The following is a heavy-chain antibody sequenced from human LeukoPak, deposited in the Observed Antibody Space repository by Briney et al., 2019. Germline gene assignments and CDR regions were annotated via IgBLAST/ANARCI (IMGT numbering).Heavy chain of an antibody. J-gene: IGHJ4*02. CDR1: GLIFRSYG. CDR3: ARDRAMVVGSSWYYDY. D-gene: IGHD5-18*01. V-gene: IGHV3-33*08. CDR2: IWYDGSNK. Sequence: GGSLRLLCGASGLIFRSYGKHWVRQAPGKGLEWVSLIWYDGSNKYYADSVKGRFTISRDNSKNTLNLQMNSLRAEDTDMYYCARDRAMVVGSSWYYDYWGQGTLVTVSS.